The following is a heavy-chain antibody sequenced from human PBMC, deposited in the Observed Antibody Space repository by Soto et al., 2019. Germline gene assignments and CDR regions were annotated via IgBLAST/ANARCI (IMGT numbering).Heavy chain of an antibody. CDR3: ARWKYQLHFDY. CDR1: GFTFSSSW. J-gene: IGHJ4*02. V-gene: IGHV3-7*03. Sequence: GGSLRLSCAASGFTFSSSWMSWVRQAPGKGLEWVANIKQDGSEKYYGDSVKGRFTISRDNAKNSLYLQMNSLRAEDTAVYYCARWKYQLHFDYWGQGTLVTVSS. D-gene: IGHD2-2*01. CDR2: IKQDGSEK.